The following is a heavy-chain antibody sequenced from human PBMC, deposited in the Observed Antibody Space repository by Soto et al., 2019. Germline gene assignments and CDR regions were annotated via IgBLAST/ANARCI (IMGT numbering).Heavy chain of an antibody. CDR2: IYYSGST. Sequence: SETLSLTCTVSGGSISSYYWSWIRQPPGKGLEWIGYIYYSGSTNYNPSLKSRVTISVDTSKNQFSLKLTSVTATDTAVYYCARVNQTSAGYYDFWSGSGVYYYGMDVWGQGTTVTVSS. J-gene: IGHJ6*02. CDR3: ARVNQTSAGYYDFWSGSGVYYYGMDV. D-gene: IGHD3-3*01. CDR1: GGSISSYY. V-gene: IGHV4-59*01.